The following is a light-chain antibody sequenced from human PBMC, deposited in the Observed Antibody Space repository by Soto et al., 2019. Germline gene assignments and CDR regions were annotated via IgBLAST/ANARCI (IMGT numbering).Light chain of an antibody. CDR2: EDH. V-gene: IGLV1-51*02. CDR1: SSNIGTNF. J-gene: IGLJ2*01. CDR3: GTWDTSLDSGI. Sequence: QSALTQPPSVSVAPGQKVTIFCSGTSSNIGTNFVSWYQQVPGTAPKLLVYEDHQRPSGTPVRFSGSKSGTSATLVITGLQAGEEAGYYCGTWDTSLDSGIFGGGTKLTVL.